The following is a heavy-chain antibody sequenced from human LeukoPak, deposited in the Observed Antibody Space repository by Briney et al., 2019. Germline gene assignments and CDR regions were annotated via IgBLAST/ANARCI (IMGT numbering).Heavy chain of an antibody. CDR1: GSILNSYW. CDR2: IYPGDSDT. D-gene: IGHD3-22*01. Sequence: PGASLQISGQGSGSILNSYWSGGVRQVAGKGLERMGIIYPGDSDTRYSPSFQGQVTISADKSISTAYLQSISLKASDTAVYYCARHPGSSSGALDIWGQGTMVTVSS. V-gene: IGHV5-51*01. CDR3: ARHPGSSSGALDI. J-gene: IGHJ3*02.